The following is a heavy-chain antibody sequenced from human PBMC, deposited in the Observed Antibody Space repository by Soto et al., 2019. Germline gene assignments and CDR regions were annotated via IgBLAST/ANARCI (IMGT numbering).Heavy chain of an antibody. CDR3: ASTVVAFQGLDV. CDR1: GGSISSGGFY. CDR2: LYYSGRT. D-gene: IGHD2-21*01. J-gene: IGHJ6*02. V-gene: IGHV4-31*03. Sequence: QVQLQESGPGLVMPSETLALTCTVSGGSISSGGFYWNWIRQHPGKGLEWIGYLYYSGRTYYNPSLRTRLSMSVDTSKNQFSLTLSSVTAADTAVYYCASTVVAFQGLDVWGQGTTVTVSS.